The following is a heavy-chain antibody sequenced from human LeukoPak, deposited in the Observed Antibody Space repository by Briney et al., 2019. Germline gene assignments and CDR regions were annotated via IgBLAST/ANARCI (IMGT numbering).Heavy chain of an antibody. D-gene: IGHD6-13*01. V-gene: IGHV3-53*01. CDR1: GFTVSSNY. CDR3: ARVRKYSRSWYLDY. J-gene: IGHJ4*02. Sequence: PGGSLRLSCAASGFTVSSNYMSWVRQAPGKGLEWVSVIYSGGSTYYADSVKGRFTISRDNSKNTLYLQMNSLRAEDTAVYYCARVRKYSRSWYLDYWGQGTLVTVSS. CDR2: IYSGGST.